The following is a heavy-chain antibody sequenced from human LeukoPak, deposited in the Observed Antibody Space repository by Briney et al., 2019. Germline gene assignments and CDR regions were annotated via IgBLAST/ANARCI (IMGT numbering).Heavy chain of an antibody. J-gene: IGHJ4*02. Sequence: GGSLRLSCAASGFTFSRNGMTWVRQAPGKGLEWVSAISGSGGGTYYADSVKGRFTISRDNSKNTLYLQMNSLRAEDTGVYYCAKDLSSGSRRAYWGQGTLVTVSS. CDR1: GFTFSRNG. CDR3: AKDLSSGSRRAY. D-gene: IGHD6-19*01. V-gene: IGHV3-23*01. CDR2: ISGSGGGT.